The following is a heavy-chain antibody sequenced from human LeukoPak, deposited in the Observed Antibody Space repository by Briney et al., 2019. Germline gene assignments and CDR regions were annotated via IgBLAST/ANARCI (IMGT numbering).Heavy chain of an antibody. V-gene: IGHV1-24*01. CDR3: ATWVEGEIFDY. Sequence: GASVKVSCEVSGYTLTELSMHGVRQAPGRGLEGMGGFDPEDGETIYAQKFQGRVTMNEDTSTDTAYMELSSLRSEDTAVYYCATWVEGEIFDYWGQGTLVTVSS. J-gene: IGHJ4*02. CDR1: GYTLTELS. CDR2: FDPEDGET.